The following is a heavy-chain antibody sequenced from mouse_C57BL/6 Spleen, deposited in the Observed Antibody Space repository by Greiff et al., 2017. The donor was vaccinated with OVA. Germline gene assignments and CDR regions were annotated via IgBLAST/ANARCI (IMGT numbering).Heavy chain of an antibody. CDR2: ISYDGSN. J-gene: IGHJ4*01. V-gene: IGHV3-6*01. CDR3: AIYYYGSSAYLYAMDY. CDR1: GYSITSGYY. D-gene: IGHD1-1*01. Sequence: VQLQQSGPGLVKPSQSLSLTCSVTGYSITSGYYWNWIRQFPGNKLEWMGYISYDGSNNYNPSLKNRISITRDTSKNQFFLKLNSVTTEDTATYYCAIYYYGSSAYLYAMDYWGQGTSVTVSS.